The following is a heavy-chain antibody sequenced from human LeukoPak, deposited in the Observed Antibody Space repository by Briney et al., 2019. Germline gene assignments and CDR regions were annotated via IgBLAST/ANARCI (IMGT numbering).Heavy chain of an antibody. CDR3: ARGGYGGKGSHFDY. CDR2: IYSGGST. J-gene: IGHJ4*02. D-gene: IGHD4-23*01. V-gene: IGHV3-53*01. Sequence: PGGYLRLSCAASGFTVSSNEMSWHRQAQGQGLEGFSVIYSGGSTYYADSVKGRFTTSRDKSKNTLYLQMNSLRAEDTAVYYCARGGYGGKGSHFDYWGQGTLVTVSS. CDR1: GFTVSSNE.